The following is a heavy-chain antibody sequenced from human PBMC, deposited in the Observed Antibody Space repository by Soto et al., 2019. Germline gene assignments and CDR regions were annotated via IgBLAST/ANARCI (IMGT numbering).Heavy chain of an antibody. Sequence: GGSLRLSCAASGFTFSNYWMSWVRQAPGKGLEWVAIIKQDGSDKYYVDSVKGRFTISRDNAKNSLYLQMNSLRTEDAAVYYCARNRDYDFDDWGRGTLVNVSS. J-gene: IGHJ4*02. V-gene: IGHV3-7*01. CDR2: IKQDGSDK. D-gene: IGHD4-17*01. CDR3: ARNRDYDFDD. CDR1: GFTFSNYW.